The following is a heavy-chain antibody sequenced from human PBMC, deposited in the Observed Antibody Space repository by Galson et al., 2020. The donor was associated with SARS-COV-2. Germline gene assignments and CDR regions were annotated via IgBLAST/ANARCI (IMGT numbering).Heavy chain of an antibody. CDR2: IYYSGNT. CDR1: GGSVSSGNYY. CDR3: ARDFNEIAVGAY. D-gene: IGHD6-19*01. Sequence: SETLSLTCTVPGGSVSSGNYYWSWIRQPPGKGLEWIGFIYYSGNTNYNPSLKSRVTISVDTSKNHFSLKLSSVTAADTAVYYCARDFNEIAVGAYWGQGTLVTVSS. J-gene: IGHJ4*02. V-gene: IGHV4-61*03.